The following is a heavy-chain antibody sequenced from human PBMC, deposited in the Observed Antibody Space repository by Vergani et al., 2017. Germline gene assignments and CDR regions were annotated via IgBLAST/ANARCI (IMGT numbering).Heavy chain of an antibody. CDR1: GFSLSTSGVG. D-gene: IGHD3-10*01. CDR2: IYWDDDK. CDR3: AYSRIPYLYGSGSFGYYYGMDV. V-gene: IGHV2-5*02. Sequence: QITLKESGPTLVKPTQTLTLTCTFSGFSLSTSGVGVGWIRQPPGKALEWLALIYWDDDKRYSPSLKSRLTITKDTSKNQVVLTMTNMDPVDTATYYCAYSRIPYLYGSGSFGYYYGMDVWGQGTTVTVSS. J-gene: IGHJ6*02.